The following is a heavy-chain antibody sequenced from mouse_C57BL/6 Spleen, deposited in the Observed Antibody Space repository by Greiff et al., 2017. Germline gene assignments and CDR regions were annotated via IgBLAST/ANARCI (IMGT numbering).Heavy chain of an antibody. Sequence: QVQLQQSGAELVRPGTSVKLSCKASGYTFTSYWMHWVQQRPGQGLEWIGVIDPSDSYTNYNQKFKGKATLTVDTSSSTAYMQLSSLTSEDSAVDYCARGLNWDDFDYWGQGTTLTVSS. D-gene: IGHD4-1*01. J-gene: IGHJ2*01. V-gene: IGHV1-59*01. CDR3: ARGLNWDDFDY. CDR1: GYTFTSYW. CDR2: IDPSDSYT.